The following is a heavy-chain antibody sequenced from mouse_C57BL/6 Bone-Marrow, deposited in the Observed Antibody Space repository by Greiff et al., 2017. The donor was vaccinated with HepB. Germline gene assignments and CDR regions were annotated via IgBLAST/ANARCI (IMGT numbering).Heavy chain of an antibody. J-gene: IGHJ4*01. D-gene: IGHD2-3*01. CDR1: GFTFSNYW. V-gene: IGHV6-3*01. CDR2: IRLKSDNYAT. Sequence: EVKLQESGGGLVQPGGSMKLSCVASGFTFSNYWMNWVRQSPEKGLEWVAQIRLKSDNYATHYAESVKGRFTISRDDSKSSVYLQMNNLRAEDTGIYYCTGWLLSYAMDYWGQGTSVTVSS. CDR3: TGWLLSYAMDY.